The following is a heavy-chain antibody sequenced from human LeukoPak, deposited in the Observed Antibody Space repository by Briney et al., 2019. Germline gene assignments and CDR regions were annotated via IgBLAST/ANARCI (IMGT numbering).Heavy chain of an antibody. J-gene: IGHJ4*02. CDR1: GGSLSGYY. Sequence: PSETLSLTCAVYGGSLSGYYWSWIRQPPGKGLEWIGEVNHSGSTNYKLSLKSRVTISVDTSKNQFSLRLSSLTAADTAVYYCASGYYLLEYWGQGTLVTVSS. V-gene: IGHV4-34*01. CDR3: ASGYYLLEY. D-gene: IGHD3-22*01. CDR2: VNHSGST.